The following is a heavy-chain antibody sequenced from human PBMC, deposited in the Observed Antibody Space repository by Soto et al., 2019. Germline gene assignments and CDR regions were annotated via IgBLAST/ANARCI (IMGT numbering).Heavy chain of an antibody. D-gene: IGHD3-16*01. CDR2: VTGSGGST. CDR1: GFIFGYYA. Sequence: EVQLLESGGASVQPGGSLRLSCAASGFIFGYYAMTWVRQAPGKGLEWVSAVTGSGGSTYYADSVKGRFSISRDNSKNTLQLQMNALRAEDTAVYYCAKSDYVWGRKSSYDFDYWGQGTLVTVSS. CDR3: AKSDYVWGRKSSYDFDY. V-gene: IGHV3-23*01. J-gene: IGHJ4*02.